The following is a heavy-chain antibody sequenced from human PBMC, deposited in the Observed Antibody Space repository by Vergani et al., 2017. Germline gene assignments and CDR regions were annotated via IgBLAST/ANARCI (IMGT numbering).Heavy chain of an antibody. V-gene: IGHV5-51*07. CDR1: EYSFGNYC. Sequence: EVELVQSGPEMRKPAESLKISCKGSEYSFGNYCIGWVHQMPGKGMEWMGIIYPADSDTKYSPSFQGQVTISADKSISTAFLQRDSLKASDTALYYCARHTTYTDSWGQGTLVTVSS. D-gene: IGHD1-1*01. CDR2: IYPADSDT. CDR3: ARHTTYTDS. J-gene: IGHJ4*02.